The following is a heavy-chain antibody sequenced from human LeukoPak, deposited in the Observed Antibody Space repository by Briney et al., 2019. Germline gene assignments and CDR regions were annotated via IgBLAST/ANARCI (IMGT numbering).Heavy chain of an antibody. D-gene: IGHD3-9*01. Sequence: GASVKVSCKASGYTFTIYYMHWVRQAPAQGLEWMGIINPSGGSTSYAQKFQGRVTMTRDTSTSTVYMELSSLRSEDTAVYYCARDYHRNDILNPWGQGTLVTVSS. CDR3: ARDYHRNDILNP. V-gene: IGHV1-46*01. J-gene: IGHJ5*02. CDR1: GYTFTIYY. CDR2: INPSGGST.